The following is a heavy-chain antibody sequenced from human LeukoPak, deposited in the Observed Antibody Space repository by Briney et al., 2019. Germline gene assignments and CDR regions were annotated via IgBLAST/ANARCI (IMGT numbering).Heavy chain of an antibody. CDR3: ARDITIFGVVQSPRGNMDV. Sequence: SETLSLTCAVYGGSFSGYYWSWIRQPPGEGLEWIGEINHSGSTNYNPSLKSRVTISVDTSKNQFSLKLSSATAADTAVYYCARDITIFGVVQSPRGNMDVWGKGTTVTVSS. CDR2: INHSGST. J-gene: IGHJ6*03. V-gene: IGHV4-34*01. D-gene: IGHD3-3*01. CDR1: GGSFSGYY.